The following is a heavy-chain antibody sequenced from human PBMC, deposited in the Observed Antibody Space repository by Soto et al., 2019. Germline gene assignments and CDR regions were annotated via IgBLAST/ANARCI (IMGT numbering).Heavy chain of an antibody. CDR2: INPRESAS. J-gene: IGHJ6*02. D-gene: IGHD3-10*01. CDR1: GYSFTAQW. CDR3: AGDDEFYFYFSCIDV. Sequence: GESPKISCKSSGYSFTAQWVTWVRHMPRKGLAWMWIINPRESASRYSTSFQGEVTISATNSISTASLQLSSLKASDTARDYCAGDDEFYFYFSCIDVWGQVTEVTVSS. V-gene: IGHV5-51*01.